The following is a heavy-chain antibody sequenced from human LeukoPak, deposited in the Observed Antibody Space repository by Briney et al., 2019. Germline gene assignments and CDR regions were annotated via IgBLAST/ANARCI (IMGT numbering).Heavy chain of an antibody. V-gene: IGHV3-48*04. CDR2: ISSSGRTI. J-gene: IGHJ4*02. CDR1: GFTFIYYS. Sequence: GGSLRLSCAASGFTFIYYSVTWVRQAPGKGLEWISYISSSGRTIYYADSVKGRFTISRDNAKNSVYLQMNSLSAEDTAVYYCARDRARATEGPELDYWGQGTLVTVSS. CDR3: ARDRARATEGPELDY. D-gene: IGHD1-26*01.